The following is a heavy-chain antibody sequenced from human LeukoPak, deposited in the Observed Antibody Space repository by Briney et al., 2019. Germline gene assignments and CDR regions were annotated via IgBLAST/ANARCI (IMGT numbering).Heavy chain of an antibody. CDR2: VRDNGEN. J-gene: IGHJ3*02. D-gene: IGHD5-18*01. V-gene: IGHV4-59*08. CDR3: ARQPANTAAFDI. Sequence: SETLSLTCTVSGGSINAYYWSWIRQPPGKGLEWIAYVRDNGENNYNPSLKSRVAISVDTANNQISLRLNFVTAADTAIYYCARQPANTAAFDIWGLGTMVTVSS. CDR1: GGSINAYY.